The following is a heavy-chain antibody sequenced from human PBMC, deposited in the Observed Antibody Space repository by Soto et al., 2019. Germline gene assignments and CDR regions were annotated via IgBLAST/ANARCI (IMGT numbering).Heavy chain of an antibody. D-gene: IGHD3-10*01. CDR3: ARQTTIIMPRGVVSTYGGPFDP. J-gene: IGHJ5*02. CDR2: VYHSGST. CDR1: GDSITSGGYY. V-gene: IGHV4-31*03. Sequence: QVQLQVSGPGLVKPSQTLSLTCNVSGDSITSGGYYWSWIRQQPGKGLEWIGYVYHSGSTYYNPSLKSRVTMSVDTSKNQFSLNLSSVTVADTAVYYCARQTTIIMPRGVVSTYGGPFDPWGQGTLVTVSS.